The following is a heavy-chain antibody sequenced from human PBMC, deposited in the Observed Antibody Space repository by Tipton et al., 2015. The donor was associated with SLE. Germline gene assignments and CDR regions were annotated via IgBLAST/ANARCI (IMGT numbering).Heavy chain of an antibody. J-gene: IGHJ4*02. Sequence: TLSLTCTISGGSISSSSHYWGWIRQTPGKGLEWRGSIHYSGTTYYSPSFKSRITILVDTSRNQFSLKLNSVTAADTAVYYCARGGVGTGTYFDYWGQGTLVTVSS. V-gene: IGHV4-39*07. D-gene: IGHD3-16*01. CDR2: IHYSGTT. CDR1: GGSISSSSHY. CDR3: ARGGVGTGTYFDY.